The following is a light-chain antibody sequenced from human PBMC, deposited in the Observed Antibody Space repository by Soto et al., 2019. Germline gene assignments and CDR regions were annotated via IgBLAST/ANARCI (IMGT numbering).Light chain of an antibody. CDR2: DVS. V-gene: IGKV3D-11*02. CDR3: QQRNDWQVT. J-gene: IGKJ5*01. Sequence: EIVLTQSPATLSLSPGETATLSCRASQSVSGYIGWYQQKPGQAPRLLIYDVSNRATGIPARFSGSGSGTDFTLTISSLEPGDFAIYYCQQRNDWQVTFGQGTRLEI. CDR1: QSVSGY.